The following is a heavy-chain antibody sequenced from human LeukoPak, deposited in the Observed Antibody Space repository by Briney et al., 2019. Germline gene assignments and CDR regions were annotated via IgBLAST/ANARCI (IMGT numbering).Heavy chain of an antibody. J-gene: IGHJ4*02. D-gene: IGHD3-22*01. CDR3: ARDEVGYYGSSGLIDY. CDR1: GYTFTSYG. Sequence: ASVKVSCKASGYTFTSYGISWVRQAPGQGLEWMGWISAYNGNTNYAQKLQGRVTMTTDTSTSTAYMELRSLRSDDTAVYYCARDEVGYYGSSGLIDYWGQGTLVTVSS. CDR2: ISAYNGNT. V-gene: IGHV1-18*01.